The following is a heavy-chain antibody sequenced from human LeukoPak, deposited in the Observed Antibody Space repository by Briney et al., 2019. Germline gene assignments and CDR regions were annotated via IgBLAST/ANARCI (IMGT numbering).Heavy chain of an antibody. CDR1: GGTFSSYA. D-gene: IGHD4-17*01. Sequence: GASVKVSCKASGGTFSSYAISWVRRAPGQGLEWMGGIIPIFGTANYAQKFQGRVTITADKSTSTAYMELSSLRSEDTAVYYCARDPGDYARIHDAFDIWGQGTMVTVSS. J-gene: IGHJ3*02. CDR2: IIPIFGTA. V-gene: IGHV1-69*06. CDR3: ARDPGDYARIHDAFDI.